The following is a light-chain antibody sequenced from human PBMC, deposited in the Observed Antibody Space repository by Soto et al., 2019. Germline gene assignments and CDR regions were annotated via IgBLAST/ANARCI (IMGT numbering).Light chain of an antibody. CDR3: QSADGSGSYVV. Sequence: SYELTQPPSVSVSPGQTARITCSGDALPNQYAYWYQQKPGQAPVLLIYKYTERPSGIPERFSGSSSGTTVTLTISGVQAEDEADYCCQSADGSGSYVVFGGGTKLTVL. CDR2: KYT. V-gene: IGLV3-25*03. CDR1: ALPNQY. J-gene: IGLJ2*01.